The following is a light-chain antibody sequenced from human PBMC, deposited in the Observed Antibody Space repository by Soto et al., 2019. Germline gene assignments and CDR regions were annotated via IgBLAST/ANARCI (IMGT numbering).Light chain of an antibody. Sequence: DIVLTQSPGTLSLSPGERATLSCRASESVSSNFLAWYQHKAGLAPRLLIYGASSRATGIPDRFSGSGSGTDFSLTISRLEPEDFVVYYCQQYGTFPWTFGQGTKMEIK. V-gene: IGKV3-20*01. CDR3: QQYGTFPWT. CDR1: ESVSSNF. CDR2: GAS. J-gene: IGKJ1*01.